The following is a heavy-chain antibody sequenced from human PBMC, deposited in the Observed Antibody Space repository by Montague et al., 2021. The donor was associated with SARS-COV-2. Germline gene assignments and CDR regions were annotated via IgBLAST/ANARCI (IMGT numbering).Heavy chain of an antibody. D-gene: IGHD4-17*01. J-gene: IGHJ4*02. CDR1: GFTFSSYA. V-gene: IGHV3-30-3*02. Sequence: SLRVSCAASGFTFSSYAMHWVRQAPGKGLEWVAVISYDGSNKYYADSVKGRFTISRDDSKNTLYLQMNSLRAEDTAVYYCGKREVPYDYGDYFDYWGQGTLVTVSS. CDR3: GKREVPYDYGDYFDY. CDR2: ISYDGSNK.